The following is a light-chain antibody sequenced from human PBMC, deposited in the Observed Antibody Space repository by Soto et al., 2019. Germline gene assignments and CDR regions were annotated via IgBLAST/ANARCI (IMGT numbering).Light chain of an antibody. Sequence: QSALTQPPSASGSPGQSVTISCTGTSSDVGGYNYVSWYQQHPGKAPKLMISEVSKRPSGVPDRFSGSKSGNTASLTVSGLQAEDEADYSCSSFAGTNNLVFGGGTKLTVL. J-gene: IGLJ2*01. V-gene: IGLV2-8*01. CDR1: SSDVGGYNY. CDR3: SSFAGTNNLV. CDR2: EVS.